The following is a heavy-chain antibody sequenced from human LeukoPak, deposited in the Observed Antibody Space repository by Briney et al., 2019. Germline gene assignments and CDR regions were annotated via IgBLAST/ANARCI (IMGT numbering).Heavy chain of an antibody. Sequence: GRSLRLSCAASGFTFSSYGMHWVRQAPGKGLVWVSRINSGGTSTTYADSVKGRFTVSRDNAKNTLYLQMNSLRDEDSAVYFCVSGPYTSSWWGAFEMWGQGTMVSVSS. CDR2: INSGGTST. CDR1: GFTFSSYG. V-gene: IGHV3-74*01. CDR3: VSGPYTSSWWGAFEM. J-gene: IGHJ3*02. D-gene: IGHD6-13*01.